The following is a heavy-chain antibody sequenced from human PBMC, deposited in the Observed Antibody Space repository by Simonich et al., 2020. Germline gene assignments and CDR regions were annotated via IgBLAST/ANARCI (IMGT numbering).Heavy chain of an antibody. D-gene: IGHD1-26*01. J-gene: IGHJ6*03. CDR3: ARDLRGSYYYYYYMDV. Sequence: QVQLVQSGAEVKKPGASVKVSCKASGYTFTGYYMHWVRPAPGQGLEWMGWINPNSSGTNYAKKFQGRVTMTRDTSISTAYMELSRLRSDDTAVYYCARDLRGSYYYYYYMDVWGKGTTVTVSS. V-gene: IGHV1-2*02. CDR1: GYTFTGYY. CDR2: INPNSSGT.